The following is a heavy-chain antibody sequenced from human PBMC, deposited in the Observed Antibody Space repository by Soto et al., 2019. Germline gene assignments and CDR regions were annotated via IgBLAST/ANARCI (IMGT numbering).Heavy chain of an antibody. V-gene: IGHV4-39*01. CDR2: IYYSGST. CDR3: ARVPGSGAFDI. CDR1: GGSISGSSYY. J-gene: IGHJ3*02. D-gene: IGHD3-10*01. Sequence: PXDTLSLTCTVSGGSISGSSYYLGWIRQPPGKGLEWIGSIYYSGSTYYNPSLKSRVTISVDTSKNQFSLKLSSVTAADTAVYYCARVPGSGAFDIWGQGTMVTVSS.